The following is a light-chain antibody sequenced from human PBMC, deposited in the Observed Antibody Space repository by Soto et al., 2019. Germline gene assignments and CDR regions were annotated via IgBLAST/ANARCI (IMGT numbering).Light chain of an antibody. Sequence: VLTLSPGTLSFSPGERATLPCRASQTVRNNYLAWYQQKPGQAPRLLIYDASSRATGIPARFSGSGSGTDFTLTISRLEPEDFAVYYCQQFSSYPLTFGEGTKVDIK. CDR1: QTVRNNY. CDR3: QQFSSYPLT. CDR2: DAS. V-gene: IGKV3-20*01. J-gene: IGKJ4*01.